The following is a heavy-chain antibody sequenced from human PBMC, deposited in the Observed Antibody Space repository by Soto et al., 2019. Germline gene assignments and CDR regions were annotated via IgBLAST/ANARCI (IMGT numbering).Heavy chain of an antibody. D-gene: IGHD4-17*01. CDR1: GGSFSGYY. CDR2: INHSGST. J-gene: IGHJ3*02. CDR3: AADYGDYVGAFDI. Sequence: QVQLQQWGAGLLKPSETLSLTCAVYGGSFSGYYWSWIRQPPGKGLEWSGEINHSGSTNYNPSLKSRVTISVDTSKNQFSLKLSSVTAADTAVYYCAADYGDYVGAFDIWGQGTMVTVSS. V-gene: IGHV4-34*01.